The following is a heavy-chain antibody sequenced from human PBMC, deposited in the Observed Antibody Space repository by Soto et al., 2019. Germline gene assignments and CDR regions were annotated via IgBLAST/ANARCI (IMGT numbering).Heavy chain of an antibody. CDR2: IYHSGST. J-gene: IGHJ6*02. Sequence: QVQLQESGPGLVKPSGTLSLTCAVSGGSISSSNWWSWVRQPPGKGLEWIGEIYHSGSTNYNPSRQGRVTISVDKSKNPCSLKLSSVTGAATAVYYCTRDQKYYYDSSGYYLTPYYYGMDVWGQGTTVPVSS. V-gene: IGHV4-4*02. CDR3: TRDQKYYYDSSGYYLTPYYYGMDV. CDR1: GGSISSSNW. D-gene: IGHD3-22*01.